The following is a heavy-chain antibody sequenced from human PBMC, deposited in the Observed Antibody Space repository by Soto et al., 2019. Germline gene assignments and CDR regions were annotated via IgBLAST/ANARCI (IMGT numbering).Heavy chain of an antibody. Sequence: QVQLVKSGAEVKKPGASVKVSCKASGYTFTSYGINWVRQAPGQGLEWLGWISAYDGYTNYAQILQGRVSMTTDTSTKTAYMELRSLRSDDTAMYYCARGGFYDSSGARNYYYYGMNVWGQGTTVTVSS. V-gene: IGHV1-18*01. D-gene: IGHD3-22*01. CDR3: ARGGFYDSSGARNYYYYGMNV. CDR2: ISAYDGYT. J-gene: IGHJ6*02. CDR1: GYTFTSYG.